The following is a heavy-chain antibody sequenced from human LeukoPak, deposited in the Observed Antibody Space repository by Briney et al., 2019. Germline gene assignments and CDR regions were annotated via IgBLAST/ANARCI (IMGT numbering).Heavy chain of an antibody. Sequence: GESLKISCKGSGHSFATYWIGWVRQMPGKGLEWMGIIYPGDSDTRYSPSFQGQVTISADKSISTAYLQWSSLKASDTAMYYCARRERNGYNFFDYWGQGTLVTVSS. CDR1: GHSFATYW. CDR3: ARRERNGYNFFDY. J-gene: IGHJ4*02. V-gene: IGHV5-51*01. D-gene: IGHD5-24*01. CDR2: IYPGDSDT.